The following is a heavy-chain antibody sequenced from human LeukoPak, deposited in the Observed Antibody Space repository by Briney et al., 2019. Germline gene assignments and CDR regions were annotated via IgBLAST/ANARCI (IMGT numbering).Heavy chain of an antibody. J-gene: IGHJ5*02. CDR3: ARDRGPIVVVVAATMNWFDP. CDR1: GYTFTGYY. V-gene: IGHV1-8*03. D-gene: IGHD2-15*01. Sequence: ASVKVSCKASGYTFTGYYMHWVRQAPGQGLEWMGWMNPNSGNTGYAQKFQGRVTITRNTSISTAYMELSSLRSEDTAVYYCARDRGPIVVVVAATMNWFDPWGQGTLVTVSS. CDR2: MNPNSGNT.